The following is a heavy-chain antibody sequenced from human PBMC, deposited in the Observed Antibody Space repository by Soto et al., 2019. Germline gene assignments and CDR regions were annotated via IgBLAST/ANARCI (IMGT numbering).Heavy chain of an antibody. Sequence: SETLSLTCTVSGGSISSYYWSWIRQPAGKGLEWIGRIYTSGSTNYNPSLKSRVTMSIDTSKNQFSLELSSVTAADTAVYFCARDIREFNWNYGWFDPWGQGTLVTVS. CDR3: ARDIREFNWNYGWFDP. J-gene: IGHJ5*02. D-gene: IGHD1-7*01. CDR1: GGSISSYY. V-gene: IGHV4-4*07. CDR2: IYTSGST.